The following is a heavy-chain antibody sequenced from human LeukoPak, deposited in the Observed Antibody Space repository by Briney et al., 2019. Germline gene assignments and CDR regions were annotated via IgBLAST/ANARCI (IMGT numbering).Heavy chain of an antibody. CDR3: ARVWGGLLWFGENWFDL. D-gene: IGHD3-10*01. CDR1: GYSISSGYY. J-gene: IGHJ5*02. Sequence: SETLSLTCTVSGYSISSGYYWGWIRQPPGKGLEWIGSIYHSGSTYYNPSLKSRVTISVDTSKNQFSLKLSSVTAADTAVYYCARVWGGLLWFGENWFDLWGQGTLVTVSS. V-gene: IGHV4-38-2*02. CDR2: IYHSGST.